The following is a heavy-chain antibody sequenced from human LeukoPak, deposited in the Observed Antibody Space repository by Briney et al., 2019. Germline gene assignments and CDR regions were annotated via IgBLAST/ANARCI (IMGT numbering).Heavy chain of an antibody. Sequence: PSETLSLTCAVYGGSFSGYYWSWIRQPPGKGLEWIGEINHSGSTNSNPSLKSRVTISVDTSKNQFSLKLSSVTAADTAVYYCARQKRRITMIVVVKRDRLDAFDIWGQGTMVTVSS. V-gene: IGHV4-34*01. CDR1: GGSFSGYY. J-gene: IGHJ3*02. CDR3: ARQKRRITMIVVVKRDRLDAFDI. CDR2: INHSGST. D-gene: IGHD3-22*01.